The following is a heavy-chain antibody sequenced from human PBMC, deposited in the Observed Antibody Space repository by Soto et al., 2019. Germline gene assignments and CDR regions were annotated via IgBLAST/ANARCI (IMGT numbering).Heavy chain of an antibody. CDR3: ARGSMVRGPTPFDY. CDR2: VYYSGSA. J-gene: IGHJ4*02. V-gene: IGHV4-59*01. Sequence: SETLSLTCNVSGGSIRSYYWNWIRQPPGKTLEWIGDVYYSGSANYNPSLKSRVTMTVYISKNQFSLKLNSVTAADTAVYYCARGSMVRGPTPFDYWGQGTLVTVS. CDR1: GGSIRSYY. D-gene: IGHD3-10*01.